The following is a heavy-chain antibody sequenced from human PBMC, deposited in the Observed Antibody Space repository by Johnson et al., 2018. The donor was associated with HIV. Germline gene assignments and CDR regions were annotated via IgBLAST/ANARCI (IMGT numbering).Heavy chain of an antibody. CDR1: GFTVSSNY. V-gene: IGHV3-30*03. Sequence: VQVVESGGGLVQPGGSLRLSCATSGFTVSSNYMSWVRQAPGKGLEWVAVISYDGSNKYYADSVKGRFTISRDNSKNTLYLQMNSLRAEDTSVFYCARPPPYYDFWSGNYAFDIWGQGTMVTVSS. CDR2: ISYDGSNK. CDR3: ARPPPYYDFWSGNYAFDI. D-gene: IGHD3-3*01. J-gene: IGHJ3*02.